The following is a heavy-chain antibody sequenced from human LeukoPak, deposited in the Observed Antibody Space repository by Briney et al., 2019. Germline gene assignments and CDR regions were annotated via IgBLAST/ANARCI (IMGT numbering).Heavy chain of an antibody. Sequence: GASVKVSCKASGYTFTGYYIHWVRQAPGQGPEWMGWINPNSGGTNYAQKFQGRVTMTRDASISTAYMELSSLRSEDTAVYYCARGVPSDYYGSGSYYNLYYYYYMDVWGKGTTVTVSS. CDR1: GYTFTGYY. CDR2: INPNSGGT. D-gene: IGHD3-10*01. J-gene: IGHJ6*03. V-gene: IGHV1-2*02. CDR3: ARGVPSDYYGSGSYYNLYYYYYMDV.